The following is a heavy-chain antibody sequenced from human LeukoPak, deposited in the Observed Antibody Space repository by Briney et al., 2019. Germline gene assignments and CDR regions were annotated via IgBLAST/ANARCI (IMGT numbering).Heavy chain of an antibody. CDR1: GFTFSSYS. V-gene: IGHV3-48*04. Sequence: PGGSLRLSCAASGFTFSSYSMNWVCQAPGKGLEWVSYISSSSSTIYYADSVKGRFTISRDNAKNSLYLQMNSLRAEDTAVYYCARVLYPPDYYYYYMDVWGKGTTVTVSS. J-gene: IGHJ6*03. D-gene: IGHD5/OR15-5a*01. CDR3: ARVLYPPDYYYYYMDV. CDR2: ISSSSSTI.